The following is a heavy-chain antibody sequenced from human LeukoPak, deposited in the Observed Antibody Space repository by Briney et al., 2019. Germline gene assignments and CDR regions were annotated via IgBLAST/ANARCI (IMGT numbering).Heavy chain of an antibody. J-gene: IGHJ4*02. Sequence: GALRLSCAASGFTFSSYAMSWVRQAPGKGLEWVSAISGSGGSTYYADSVKGRFTISRDNSKNTLYLQMNSLRAEDTAVYYCAKDRFEIHNFDYWGQGTLVTVSS. V-gene: IGHV3-23*01. CDR3: AKDRFEIHNFDY. D-gene: IGHD5-18*01. CDR2: ISGSGGST. CDR1: GFTFSSYA.